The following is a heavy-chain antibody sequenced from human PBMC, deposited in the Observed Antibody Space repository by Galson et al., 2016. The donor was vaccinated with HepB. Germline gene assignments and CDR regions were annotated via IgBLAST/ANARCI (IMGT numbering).Heavy chain of an antibody. CDR3: VRDLWNQRVQGFDY. V-gene: IGHV3-33*01. CDR1: GFTFSTYG. CDR2: IWNDGSHK. Sequence: SLRLSCAASGFTFSTYGMHWVRQAPGKGLEWVAVIWNDGSHKHHADSVKGRFTISRDNSNNMVYLQMNSLRVEDTALYYCVRDLWNQRVQGFDYWGQGSPVIVSS. D-gene: IGHD1-14*01. J-gene: IGHJ4*02.